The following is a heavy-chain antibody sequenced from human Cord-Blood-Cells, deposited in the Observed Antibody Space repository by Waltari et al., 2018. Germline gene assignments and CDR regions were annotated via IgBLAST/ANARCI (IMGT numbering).Heavy chain of an antibody. Sequence: QVQLVQSGAEVKKPGASVKVSCKASGYTFTGYYMHWVRQAPGQGLEWMGWINPNRGGTNYAQKFQGRVTMTRDTSISTAYMELSRLRSDDTAVYYCARVTFYGDYFDYWGQGTLVTVSS. D-gene: IGHD4-17*01. CDR1: GYTFTGYY. V-gene: IGHV1-2*02. CDR2: INPNRGGT. CDR3: ARVTFYGDYFDY. J-gene: IGHJ4*02.